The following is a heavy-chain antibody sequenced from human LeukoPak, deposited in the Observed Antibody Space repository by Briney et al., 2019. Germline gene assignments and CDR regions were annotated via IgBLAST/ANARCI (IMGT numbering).Heavy chain of an antibody. Sequence: GGSLRLSCAVSGFTSRNYWMYWVRQAPGEALVWVSRISGDGSTTTYADTVKGRFTISRDNAKNTLYLQMNSLRADDTAVYYCASSLLGVSPWGQGTLVTVSS. CDR3: ASSLLGVSP. CDR1: GFTSRNYW. V-gene: IGHV3-74*01. CDR2: ISGDGSTT. D-gene: IGHD3-3*01. J-gene: IGHJ4*02.